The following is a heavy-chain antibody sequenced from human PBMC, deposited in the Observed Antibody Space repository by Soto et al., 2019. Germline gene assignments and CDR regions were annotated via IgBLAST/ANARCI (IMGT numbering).Heavy chain of an antibody. Sequence: QVQLQESGPGLVKPSQTLSLTCTVSGGSISSGDYYWSWIRQPPGEGLELLGYIHYSGRAYHNPALESRVTISVDTSKHQFSLRLSSVTAADPAVYYCAGAGDSHGSGSVYYFDYWGQGTLVTVSS. V-gene: IGHV4-30-4*01. CDR2: IHYSGRA. D-gene: IGHD3-10*01. J-gene: IGHJ4*02. CDR1: GGSISSGDYY. CDR3: AGAGDSHGSGSVYYFDY.